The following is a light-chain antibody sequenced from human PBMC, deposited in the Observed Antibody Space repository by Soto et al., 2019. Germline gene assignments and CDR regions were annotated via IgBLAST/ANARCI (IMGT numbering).Light chain of an antibody. CDR2: AAS. J-gene: IGKJ5*01. Sequence: PITDSPSTWSASVVNRVSITCRASQNIIRWVAWYQQRPGKAPDLLIYAASTLESGVPSRFSGSGSGTEFNLTISSLQPDDFATYCCQQDKSKPITFGQGTRLDIK. CDR1: QNIIRW. V-gene: IGKV1-5*03. CDR3: QQDKSKPIT.